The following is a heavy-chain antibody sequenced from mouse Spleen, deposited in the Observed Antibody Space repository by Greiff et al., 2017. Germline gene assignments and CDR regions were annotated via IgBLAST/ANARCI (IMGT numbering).Heavy chain of an antibody. Sequence: QVQLQQPGAELVKPGASVKMSCKASGYTFTSYWITWVKQRPGQGLEWIGDIYPGSGSTNYNEKFKSKATLTVDTSSSTAYMQLSSLTSEDSAVYYCAKGAYYGNYAGAWFAYWGQGTLVTVSA. V-gene: IGHV1-55*01. J-gene: IGHJ3*01. CDR3: AKGAYYGNYAGAWFAY. D-gene: IGHD2-10*01. CDR2: IYPGSGST. CDR1: GYTFTSYW.